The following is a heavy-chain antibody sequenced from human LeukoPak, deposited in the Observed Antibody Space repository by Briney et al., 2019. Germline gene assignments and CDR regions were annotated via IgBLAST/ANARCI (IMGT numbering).Heavy chain of an antibody. CDR3: AKGDSSWYVGALGT. J-gene: IGHJ5*02. D-gene: IGHD6-13*01. CDR2: ISGSGGST. CDR1: GFTFSSYA. V-gene: IGHV3-23*01. Sequence: GASLRLSCAASGFTFSSYAMSWVRQAPGKGLEWVSAISGSGGSTYYADSVKGRFTISRDNSKNTLYLQMNSLRAEDTAVYYCAKGDSSWYVGALGTWGQGTLVTVSS.